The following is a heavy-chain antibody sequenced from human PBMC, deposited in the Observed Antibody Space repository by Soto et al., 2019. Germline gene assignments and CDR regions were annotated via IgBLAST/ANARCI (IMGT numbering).Heavy chain of an antibody. D-gene: IGHD6-13*01. CDR3: AKLSSSWYPSWFDP. Sequence: QVQLQQWGAGLLKPSETLSLTCAVYGGSFSGYYWSWIRQPPGKGLEWIGEINHSGSTNYNPSLKSRVTISVDTSKNQFSLKLSSVTAADTAVYYCAKLSSSWYPSWFDPWGQGTLVTVSS. J-gene: IGHJ5*02. CDR1: GGSFSGYY. CDR2: INHSGST. V-gene: IGHV4-34*01.